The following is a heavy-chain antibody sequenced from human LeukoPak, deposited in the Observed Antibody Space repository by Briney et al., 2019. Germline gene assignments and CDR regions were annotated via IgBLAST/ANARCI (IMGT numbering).Heavy chain of an antibody. D-gene: IGHD6-19*01. J-gene: IGHJ3*02. CDR2: ISYSGST. Sequence: SETLSLTCTVSRGSINNFYWSWIRQPPGKGLEWIGYISYSGSTNYNPSLKSRATISLDTSKNQFSLKLSSVTAADTAVYYCAREPRRSGWYRQYAFDIWGQGTMVTVSS. CDR1: RGSINNFY. V-gene: IGHV4-59*12. CDR3: AREPRRSGWYRQYAFDI.